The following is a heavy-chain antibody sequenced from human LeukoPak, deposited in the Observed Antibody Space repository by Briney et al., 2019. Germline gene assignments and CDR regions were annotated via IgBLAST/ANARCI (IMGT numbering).Heavy chain of an antibody. Sequence: GGSLRLSCAASGFTFSSYGMHWVRQAPGKGLEWVAVIWYDGSNKYYADSVKGRFTISRDNSKNTLYLQMNSLRAEDTAVYYSAKVAGNKNGDNDYWGQGTPVTVSS. D-gene: IGHD4-17*01. CDR3: AKVAGNKNGDNDY. J-gene: IGHJ4*02. V-gene: IGHV3-33*06. CDR1: GFTFSSYG. CDR2: IWYDGSNK.